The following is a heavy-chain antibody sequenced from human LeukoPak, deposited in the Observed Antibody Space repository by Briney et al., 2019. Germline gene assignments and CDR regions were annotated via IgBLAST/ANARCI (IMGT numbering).Heavy chain of an antibody. D-gene: IGHD3-22*01. CDR1: GGTFSSYA. Sequence: ASVKVSCKASGGTFSSYAISWVRQAPGHGLEWIGRIIPIVGTANYAQKSQGRVTITTDESTSTAYMELSSLRSEDTAVYYCARDPAMIVANWFDPWGQGTLVTVSS. CDR3: ARDPAMIVANWFDP. J-gene: IGHJ5*02. CDR2: IIPIVGTA. V-gene: IGHV1-69*05.